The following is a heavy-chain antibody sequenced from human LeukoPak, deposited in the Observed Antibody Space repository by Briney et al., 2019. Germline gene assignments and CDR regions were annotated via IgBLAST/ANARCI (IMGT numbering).Heavy chain of an antibody. J-gene: IGHJ4*02. CDR3: ARNIFTIFGLGENYFDY. Sequence: ASVKVSCKASGYTFTGYYMHWVRQAPGQGLEWMGWINPNSGGTNYAQKFQGRVTMTRDTSISTAYMELSRLRSDDTAVYYCARNIFTIFGLGENYFDYWGQGTLVTVSS. CDR2: INPNSGGT. D-gene: IGHD3-3*01. V-gene: IGHV1-2*02. CDR1: GYTFTGYY.